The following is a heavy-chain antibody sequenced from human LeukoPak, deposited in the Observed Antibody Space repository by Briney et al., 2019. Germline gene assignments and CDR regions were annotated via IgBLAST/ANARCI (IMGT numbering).Heavy chain of an antibody. D-gene: IGHD3-22*01. CDR3: ATFYYDTSGYGGNAFDI. V-gene: IGHV3-30-3*01. CDR2: ISYDGSNK. Sequence: GRSLRLSCAASGFTFSGYAMHWVRQAPGKGLEWVAVISYDGSNKYYADSVKGRFTISRDNSKNTLYLQMNSLRAEDTAVYYCATFYYDTSGYGGNAFDIWGQGTVVTVSS. CDR1: GFTFSGYA. J-gene: IGHJ3*02.